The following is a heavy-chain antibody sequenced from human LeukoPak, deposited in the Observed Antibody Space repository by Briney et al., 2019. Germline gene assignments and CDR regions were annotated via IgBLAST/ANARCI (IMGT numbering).Heavy chain of an antibody. CDR1: GHTFTDYY. CDR3: ARDQRYSGP. V-gene: IGHV7-4-1*02. CDR2: INTNTGNP. J-gene: IGHJ5*02. D-gene: IGHD6-13*01. Sequence: ASVKVSCKASGHTFTDYYMHWVRQAPGQGLEWMGWINTNTGNPTYAQGFTGRFVFSLDTSVSTAYLQISSLKAEDTAVYYCARDQRYSGPWGQGTLVTVSS.